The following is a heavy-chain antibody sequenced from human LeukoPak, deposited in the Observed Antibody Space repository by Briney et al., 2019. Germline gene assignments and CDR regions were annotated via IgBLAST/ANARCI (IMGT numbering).Heavy chain of an antibody. Sequence: GGSLRLSCAASGFTVSSNEMSWVRQAPGKGLAWVSSISGGSTYYADSVKGRFTISRDNAKNSLYLQMNSLRAEDTAVYYCARVRSSGSYYNYYYYYMDVWGKGTTVTVSS. J-gene: IGHJ6*03. V-gene: IGHV3-38-3*01. CDR2: ISGGST. CDR3: ARVRSSGSYYNYYYYYMDV. D-gene: IGHD3-10*01. CDR1: GFTVSSNE.